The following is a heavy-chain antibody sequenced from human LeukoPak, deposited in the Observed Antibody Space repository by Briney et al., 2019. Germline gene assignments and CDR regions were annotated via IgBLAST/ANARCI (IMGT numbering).Heavy chain of an antibody. CDR3: ASRQAGYYYDSSGYWSAFDI. D-gene: IGHD3-22*01. Sequence: GGTLRLSCAASGFTFSSYGMSWVRQAPGKGLEWVANIKQDGSEKYYVDSVKGRFTISRDNAKNSPYLQMNSLRAEDTAVYYCASRQAGYYYDSSGYWSAFDIWGQGTMVTVSS. J-gene: IGHJ3*02. CDR2: IKQDGSEK. CDR1: GFTFSSYG. V-gene: IGHV3-7*01.